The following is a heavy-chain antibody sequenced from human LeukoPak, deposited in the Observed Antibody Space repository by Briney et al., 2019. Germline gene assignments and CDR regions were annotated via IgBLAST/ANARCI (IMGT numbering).Heavy chain of an antibody. V-gene: IGHV1-46*01. J-gene: IGHJ4*02. D-gene: IGHD5-24*01. Sequence: GASVSVSSTASGYTFTSYYMHWVRQAPGQGLEWMGIINPSGGSTSYAQKFQGRVTMTRDTSTSTVYMELSSMRSEDTAVYYCARGSATRADYWGQGTLVTVSS. CDR1: GYTFTSYY. CDR3: ARGSATRADY. CDR2: INPSGGST.